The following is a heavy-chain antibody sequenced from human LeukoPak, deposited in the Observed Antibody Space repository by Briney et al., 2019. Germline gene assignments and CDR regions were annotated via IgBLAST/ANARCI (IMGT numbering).Heavy chain of an antibody. CDR1: GGSISSSGYY. J-gene: IGHJ3*02. CDR3: ARDSDVVVPAATHAPAFDI. CDR2: IYHSGST. D-gene: IGHD2-2*01. V-gene: IGHV4-30-2*01. Sequence: SQTLSLTCTVSGGSISSSGYYWSWIRQPPGKGLEWIGYIYHSGSTYYNPSLKSRVTISVDRSKNQFSLKLNSVTAADTAVYYCARDSDVVVPAATHAPAFDIWGQGTMVTVSS.